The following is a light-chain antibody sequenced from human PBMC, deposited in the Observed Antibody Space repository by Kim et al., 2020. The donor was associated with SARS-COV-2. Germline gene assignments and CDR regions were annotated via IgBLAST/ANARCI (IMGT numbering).Light chain of an antibody. Sequence: VSTGERAALPCRASKSVSSNLAWYQQKPAQAPRLLIYGASTRATGIPARFSGSGSGTEFTLTIRSLQSEDFAVYYCQQYNNWPPYTLGQGTKREI. V-gene: IGKV3-15*01. CDR2: GAS. CDR3: QQYNNWPPYT. J-gene: IGKJ2*01. CDR1: KSVSSN.